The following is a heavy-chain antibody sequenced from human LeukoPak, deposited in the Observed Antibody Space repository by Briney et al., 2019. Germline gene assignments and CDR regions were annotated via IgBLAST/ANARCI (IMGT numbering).Heavy chain of an antibody. CDR3: AKDVHAYGDYYYGMDV. J-gene: IGHJ6*02. Sequence: GGPLRLSCAASRFTFNSYAMSWVRQAPGKGLEWVSTISGSGGSTYYADSVKGRFTISRDNSKNTLYLQMNSLRAEDTAVYYCAKDVHAYGDYYYGMDVWGQGTTVTVSS. D-gene: IGHD4-17*01. V-gene: IGHV3-23*01. CDR2: ISGSGGST. CDR1: RFTFNSYA.